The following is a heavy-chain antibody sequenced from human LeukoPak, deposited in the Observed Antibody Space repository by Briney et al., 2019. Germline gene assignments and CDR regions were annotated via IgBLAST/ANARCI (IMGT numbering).Heavy chain of an antibody. CDR1: EFTFSDYE. CDR2: IRSDGYHT. J-gene: IGHJ4*02. V-gene: IGHV3-30*02. D-gene: IGHD1-26*01. CDR3: AKPSGSGVDY. Sequence: GGSLRLSCAASEFTFSDYEMHWVRQAPGKGLEWVAFIRSDGYHTYYADSVKGRFTITRDNFKNTVYLQMNSLRLEDMAVYYCAKPSGSGVDYWGRGTRVTVSS.